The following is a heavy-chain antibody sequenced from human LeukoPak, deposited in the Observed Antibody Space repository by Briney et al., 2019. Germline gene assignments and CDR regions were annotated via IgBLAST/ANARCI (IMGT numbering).Heavy chain of an antibody. CDR1: GGSISSYY. V-gene: IGHV4-4*09. J-gene: IGHJ3*02. CDR3: ARSGYAQGVFDI. Sequence: SETLSLTCTVSGGSISSYYWSWIRQPPGKGLEWIGYIYTSGSTNYNPSLKSRVTISVDTSKNQFSLKLSSVTAADTAVYYCARSGYAQGVFDIWGQGTMVTVSS. D-gene: IGHD5-12*01. CDR2: IYTSGST.